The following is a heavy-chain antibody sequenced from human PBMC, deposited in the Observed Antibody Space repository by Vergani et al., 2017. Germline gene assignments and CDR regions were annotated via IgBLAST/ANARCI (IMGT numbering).Heavy chain of an antibody. CDR3: ARAEDLAAFDY. J-gene: IGHJ4*02. Sequence: VQLVESGGGLVKPGGSLRLSCAASGFTFSDYYMSWIRQAPGKGLEWVSYISSSSSYTNYADSVKGRFTISRDNAKNSLYLQMNSLRAEDTAVYYCARAEDLAAFDYWGQGTLVTVSS. CDR2: ISSSSSYT. CDR1: GFTFSDYY. V-gene: IGHV3-11*05. D-gene: IGHD2-15*01.